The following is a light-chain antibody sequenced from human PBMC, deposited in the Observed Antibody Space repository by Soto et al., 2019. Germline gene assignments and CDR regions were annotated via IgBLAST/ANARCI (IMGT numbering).Light chain of an antibody. CDR3: QTWATGSYV. CDR2: VNSDGSH. J-gene: IGLJ1*01. CDR1: SGHSNYA. V-gene: IGLV4-69*01. Sequence: QSVLTQSPSASDSLGASVKLTCTLSSGHSNYAIAWHQQQSEKGPRYLMKVNSDGSHSKGDGIPDRFSGSSSGAERYLSISSLQSEDEADYYCQTWATGSYVFGTGTKLTVL.